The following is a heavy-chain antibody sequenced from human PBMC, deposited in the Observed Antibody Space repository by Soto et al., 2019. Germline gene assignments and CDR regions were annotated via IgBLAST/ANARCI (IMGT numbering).Heavy chain of an antibody. D-gene: IGHD1-26*01. CDR1: GGTFSSYA. CDR3: ARATVYRGRHPAFDI. CDR2: IIPIFGTA. Sequence: GASVKVSCKASGGTFSSYAISWVRQAPGQGLEWMGGIIPIFGTANYAQKFQGRVTITADESTSTAYMELSSLRSEDTAVYYCARATVYRGRHPAFDILRQGTMVTL. V-gene: IGHV1-69*13. J-gene: IGHJ3*02.